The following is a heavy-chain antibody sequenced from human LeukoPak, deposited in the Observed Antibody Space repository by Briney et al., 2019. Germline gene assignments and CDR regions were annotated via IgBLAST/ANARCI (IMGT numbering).Heavy chain of an antibody. V-gene: IGHV3-21*01. J-gene: IGHJ5*02. Sequence: GGSLRLSCAASGFTFSSYSMNWVRQAPGKGLEWVSSISSSSSYIYYADSVKGRFTISRDNAKNSLYLQMNSLRAEDTAVYYCASTDRPRVDIVATRGGNQVSPWGQGTLVTVSS. D-gene: IGHD5-12*01. CDR1: GFTFSSYS. CDR3: ASTDRPRVDIVATRGGNQVSP. CDR2: ISSSSSYI.